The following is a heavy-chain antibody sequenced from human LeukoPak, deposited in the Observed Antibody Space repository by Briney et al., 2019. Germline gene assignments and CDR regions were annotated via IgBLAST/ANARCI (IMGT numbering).Heavy chain of an antibody. CDR1: GGSFSGYY. CDR2: INHSGST. V-gene: IGHV4-34*01. D-gene: IGHD3-10*01. J-gene: IGHJ4*02. Sequence: SETLSLTCAVYGGSFSGYYWSWIRQPPGKGLEWIGEINHSGSTNYNPSLKSRVTISVDTSKNQFSLKLSSVTAADTAVYYCARSVHHPKYYYGSGSYLGTGRYYFDYWGQGTLVTVSS. CDR3: ARSVHHPKYYYGSGSYLGTGRYYFDY.